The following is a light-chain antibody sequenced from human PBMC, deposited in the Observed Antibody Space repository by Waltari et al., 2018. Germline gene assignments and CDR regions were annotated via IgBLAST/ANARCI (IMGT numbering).Light chain of an antibody. V-gene: IGLV2-14*01. J-gene: IGLJ1*01. CDR3: SSHTSSVPHV. CDR2: EVS. Sequence: QSALTQPASVSGSPGQSITIPCTGTSNDVGGYGYVSWYQQYPGKAPKLIIYEVSYRPSGISPRFSGSKSGNTASLTISGLQAEDEADYYCSSHTSSVPHVFGTGTRVTVV. CDR1: SNDVGGYGY.